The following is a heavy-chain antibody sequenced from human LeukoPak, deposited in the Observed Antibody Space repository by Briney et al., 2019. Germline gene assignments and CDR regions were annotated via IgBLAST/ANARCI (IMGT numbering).Heavy chain of an antibody. CDR1: GFTFSSYS. Sequence: GGSLRLSCAASGFTFSSYSMNWVRQAPGKGLEWVSSISSSSSYIYYADSVKGRFTISRDNAKNSLYLQMNSLRAEDTAVYYCARDKAVAASMDVWGQGTTVTVSS. J-gene: IGHJ6*02. D-gene: IGHD6-19*01. CDR3: ARDKAVAASMDV. CDR2: ISSSSSYI. V-gene: IGHV3-21*01.